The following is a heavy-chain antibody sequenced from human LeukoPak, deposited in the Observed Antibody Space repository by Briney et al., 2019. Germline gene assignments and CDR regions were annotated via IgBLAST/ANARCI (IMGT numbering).Heavy chain of an antibody. V-gene: IGHV1-2*02. D-gene: IGHD1-7*01. CDR1: GYTFTGHY. Sequence: ASVKVSCTASGYTFTGHYMHWVRQAPGQGLEWMGWIDPNSGGTNYAQKFQGRVTMTRDTSISTAYMELSSLRSDDTAVYYCARDLLRTTRDFDYWGQGTLVTVSS. CDR2: IDPNSGGT. J-gene: IGHJ4*02. CDR3: ARDLLRTTRDFDY.